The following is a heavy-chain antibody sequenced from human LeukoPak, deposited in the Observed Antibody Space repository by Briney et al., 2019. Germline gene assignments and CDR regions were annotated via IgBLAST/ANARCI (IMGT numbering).Heavy chain of an antibody. CDR1: GFTFINAC. Sequence: GGSLGLSCAASGFTFINACMGCVRQAPGKGLECGGDIKRKTDAGTTDYAEPVKGRFTISRDASNNTLYLQMNSLKTEDTAMYYCTTQYCSSTTCLYPFDYWGQGTLVTVSS. D-gene: IGHD2-2*01. CDR2: IKRKTDAGTT. V-gene: IGHV3-15*01. J-gene: IGHJ4*02. CDR3: TTQYCSSTTCLYPFDY.